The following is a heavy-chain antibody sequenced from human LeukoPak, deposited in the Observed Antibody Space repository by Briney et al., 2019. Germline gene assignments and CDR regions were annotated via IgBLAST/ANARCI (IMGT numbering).Heavy chain of an antibody. CDR3: ARDLRGIVVIPAAIDY. V-gene: IGHV3-30*02. J-gene: IGHJ4*02. CDR2: IRFDGGNK. Sequence: GGSLRLSCAASRFSFSNYDMHWVRQAPGKGLEWVTFIRFDGGNKYYADSVKGRFTISRDNSKNTLYLQMNSLRADDTAVYFCARDLRGIVVIPAAIDYWGQGTLVTVSS. CDR1: RFSFSNYD. D-gene: IGHD2-2*01.